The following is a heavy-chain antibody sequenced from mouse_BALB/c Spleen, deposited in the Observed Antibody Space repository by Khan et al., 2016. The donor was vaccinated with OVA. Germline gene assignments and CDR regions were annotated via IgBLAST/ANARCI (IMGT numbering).Heavy chain of an antibody. CDR1: GYTFTSYT. J-gene: IGHJ4*01. D-gene: IGHD1-1*01. CDR3: ARRTSLYIMDY. Sequence: QVQLQQSGAELARPGASVKMSCKASGYTFTSYTIHWVKQRPGQGLEWIGYITPRSSFTNYNQKFNDKATLTADKSSSTAYMQLSSLTSEDSAVYYCARRTSLYIMDYWGQGTSVTVSS. V-gene: IGHV1-4*01. CDR2: ITPRSSFT.